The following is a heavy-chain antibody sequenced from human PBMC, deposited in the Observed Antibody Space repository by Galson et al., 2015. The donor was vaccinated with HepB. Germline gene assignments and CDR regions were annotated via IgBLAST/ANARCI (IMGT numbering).Heavy chain of an antibody. J-gene: IGHJ3*02. D-gene: IGHD6-13*01. CDR2: INTNTGNT. CDR3: ARERIGSSWTDI. V-gene: IGHV7-4-1*02. Sequence: SVKVSCKASGYTFTSYAMHWVRQAPGQGLEWMGWINTNTGNTTYAQGFTGRFAFSLDNSDSTEYLQISSLKAEDTAVYYCARERIGSSWTDIWGQGTMVTVSS. CDR1: GYTFTSYA.